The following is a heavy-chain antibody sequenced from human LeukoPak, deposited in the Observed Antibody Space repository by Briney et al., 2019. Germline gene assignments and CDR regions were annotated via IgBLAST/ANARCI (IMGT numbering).Heavy chain of an antibody. CDR1: GFTFTNYA. CDR3: AKSRARRDGSSGSIDY. D-gene: IGHD3-22*01. V-gene: IGHV3-23*01. CDR2: IGGSGGST. Sequence: QPGGSLRLSCVASGFTFTNYAMSWVRQAPGKGLEWVSAIGGSGGSTYYADSVKGRFTISRDNSKSTLYLQMNSLRADDTAVYYCAKSRARRDGSSGSIDYWGQGTLVTVSS. J-gene: IGHJ4*02.